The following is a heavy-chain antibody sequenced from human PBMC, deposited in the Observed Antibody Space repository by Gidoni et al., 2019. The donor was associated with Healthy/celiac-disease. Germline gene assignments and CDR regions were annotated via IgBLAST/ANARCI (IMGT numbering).Heavy chain of an antibody. CDR1: GFTFSSYG. CDR3: ASAPWYYYGSGSYFNKIDY. CDR2: ISYDGSNK. J-gene: IGHJ4*02. D-gene: IGHD3-10*01. Sequence: QVQLVESGGGVVQPGRSLRLSCAASGFTFSSYGMHWVRQAPGKGLEWVAVISYDGSNKYYADSVKGRFTISRDNSKNTLYLQMNSLRAEDTAVYYCASAPWYYYGSGSYFNKIDYWGQGTLVTVSS. V-gene: IGHV3-30*03.